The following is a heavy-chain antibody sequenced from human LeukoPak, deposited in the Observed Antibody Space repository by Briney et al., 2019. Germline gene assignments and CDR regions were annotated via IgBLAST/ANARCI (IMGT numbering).Heavy chain of an antibody. CDR1: GGSISSSGYY. Sequence: KASETLSLTCTVSGGSISSSGYYWGWIRQTPGKGLEWIGSIYYSGSTNYNPSLKSRVTISVDTSKNQFSLKLSSVTAADTAVYYCARSVEGYCRGGSCYSYSYYMDVWGKGTTVTVSS. CDR2: IYYSGST. V-gene: IGHV4-39*07. J-gene: IGHJ6*03. D-gene: IGHD2-15*01. CDR3: ARSVEGYCRGGSCYSYSYYMDV.